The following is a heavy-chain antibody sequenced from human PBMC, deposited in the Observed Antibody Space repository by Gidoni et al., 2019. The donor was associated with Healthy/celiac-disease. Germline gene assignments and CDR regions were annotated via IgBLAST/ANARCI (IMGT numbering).Heavy chain of an antibody. J-gene: IGHJ5*02. CDR3: ARETGTTYVGWFDP. CDR1: GFTFSSYG. V-gene: IGHV3-33*01. CDR2: IWYDGSNT. Sequence: QVQLVESGGGVVQPGRSLRLSCAASGFTFSSYGMHWVRQAPGKGLAWVSVIWYDGSNTYYADSVKGRFTISRDNSKNTLYLQMNSLRAEDTAVYYCARETGTTYVGWFDPWGQGTLVTVSS. D-gene: IGHD1-7*01.